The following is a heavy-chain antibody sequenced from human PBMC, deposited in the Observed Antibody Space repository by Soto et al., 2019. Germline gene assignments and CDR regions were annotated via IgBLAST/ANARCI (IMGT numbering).Heavy chain of an antibody. CDR2: ISAYNGNT. CDR3: ARDPLGYCSGGSCYGPHGMDV. J-gene: IGHJ6*02. CDR1: GYTFTSYG. Sequence: GASVKASCKASGYTFTSYGISWVRQAPGQGLEWMGWISAYNGNTNYAQKLQGRVTMTTDTSTSTAYMELRSLRSDDTAVYYCARDPLGYCSGGSCYGPHGMDVWGQGTTVTVSS. D-gene: IGHD2-15*01. V-gene: IGHV1-18*04.